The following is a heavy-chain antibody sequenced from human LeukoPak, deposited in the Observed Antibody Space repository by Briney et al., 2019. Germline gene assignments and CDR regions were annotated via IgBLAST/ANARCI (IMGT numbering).Heavy chain of an antibody. V-gene: IGHV5-51*01. Sequence: PGESLKISCKGSGYSFTRYWIAWVRQMPGKGLEYMGIIYPGDSDTRYSPSFQGQVTISADKSISTAYLQWSSLKASDTAMYYCARQIDRDFDYWGQGTLVTVSS. CDR1: GYSFTRYW. J-gene: IGHJ4*02. CDR3: ARQIDRDFDY. CDR2: IYPGDSDT. D-gene: IGHD3-22*01.